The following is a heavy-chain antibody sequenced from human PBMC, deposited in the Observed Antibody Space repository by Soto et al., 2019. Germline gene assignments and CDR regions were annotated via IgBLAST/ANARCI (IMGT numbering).Heavy chain of an antibody. J-gene: IGHJ6*02. D-gene: IGHD2-15*01. Sequence: SDTLSLTCTVSGGSISSSRYYWSWIRQPPGKGLEWIGEINHSGSTNYNPSLKSRVTISVDTSKNQFSLKLSSVTAADTAVYYCARAVREYGGNPSAESRDYGMDVWGQGTTVTVSS. CDR1: GGSISSSRYY. CDR3: ARAVREYGGNPSAESRDYGMDV. V-gene: IGHV4-39*07. CDR2: INHSGST.